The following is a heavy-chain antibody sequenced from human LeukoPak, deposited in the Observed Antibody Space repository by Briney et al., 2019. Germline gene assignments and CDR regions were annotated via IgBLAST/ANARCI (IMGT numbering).Heavy chain of an antibody. CDR3: RAGIAVAGGDY. D-gene: IGHD6-19*01. CDR1: GFTFSSYW. Sequence: TGGSLRLSCAASGFTFSSYWMHWVRQAPGKGLVWVSRINSDGSSTSYADSVKGRFTISRDNAKNTLYLQMNSLRAEDTAVYYCRAGIAVAGGDYWGQGTLVTVSS. CDR2: INSDGSST. V-gene: IGHV3-74*01. J-gene: IGHJ4*02.